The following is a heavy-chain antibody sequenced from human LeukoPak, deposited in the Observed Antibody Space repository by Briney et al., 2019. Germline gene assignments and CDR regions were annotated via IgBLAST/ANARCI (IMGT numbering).Heavy chain of an antibody. CDR2: IKPDGSEK. D-gene: IGHD6-19*01. V-gene: IGHV3-7*01. Sequence: GGSLRLSCAASGFTFSSYWMNWVRQAPGKGLEWVANIKPDGSEKYYVASVTGRFTISRDNAKNSLYLQMNSLRADDTAVYYCASHSSGWFGWGQGTLVTVSS. CDR3: ASHSSGWFG. J-gene: IGHJ4*02. CDR1: GFTFSSYW.